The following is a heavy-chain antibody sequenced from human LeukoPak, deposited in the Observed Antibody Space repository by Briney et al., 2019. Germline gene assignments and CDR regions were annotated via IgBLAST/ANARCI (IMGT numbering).Heavy chain of an antibody. D-gene: IGHD2-21*02. CDR1: GFTFSSYW. CDR2: IKQDGSEK. CDR3: ARYCGGDCYGMDV. Sequence: GGSLRLSCAASGFTFSSYWMSWVRQAPGKGLEWVANIKQDGSEKDYVDSVKGRFTISRDNPKNSLYLQMNSLRAEDTAVYYCARYCGGDCYGMDVWGQGTTVTVSS. J-gene: IGHJ6*02. V-gene: IGHV3-7*01.